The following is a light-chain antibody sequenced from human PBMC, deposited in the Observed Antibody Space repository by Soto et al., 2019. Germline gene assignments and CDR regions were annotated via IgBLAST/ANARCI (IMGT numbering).Light chain of an antibody. CDR1: QSVSSN. V-gene: IGKV3-15*01. Sequence: ELVKTQSAATLSVSPGERATLSCRASQSVSSNLAWYQQKPGQAPRLLIYGASTRATGIPARFSGSGSGTEFTLTISSLQSEDFAVYYCQQYNNWPRTFGQGTKVDIK. CDR2: GAS. J-gene: IGKJ1*01. CDR3: QQYNNWPRT.